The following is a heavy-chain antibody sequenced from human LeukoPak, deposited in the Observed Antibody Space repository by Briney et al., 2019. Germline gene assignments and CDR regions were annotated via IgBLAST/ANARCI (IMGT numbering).Heavy chain of an antibody. CDR3: ARSPDVGATINYFDY. D-gene: IGHD1-26*01. J-gene: IGHJ4*02. V-gene: IGHV3-21*01. Sequence: GGSLRLSCAASAFTFSDYWVNWVRQAPGKGLEWVSSISSSSSYIYYADSVKGRFTISRDNAKNSLYLQMNSLRAEDTAVYYCARSPDVGATINYFDYWGQGTLVTVSS. CDR1: AFTFSDYW. CDR2: ISSSSSYI.